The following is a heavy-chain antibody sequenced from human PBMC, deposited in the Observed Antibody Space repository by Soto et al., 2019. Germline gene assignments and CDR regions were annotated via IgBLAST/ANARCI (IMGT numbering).Heavy chain of an antibody. D-gene: IGHD3-10*01. CDR1: GGFTSTNNW. CDR3: ARSPPSSYYGGSGTFDY. CDR2: AYHSGST. V-gene: IGHV4-4*02. Sequence: QLQLQESGPGLVRPSGTLSLTCAVSGGFTSTNNWWSWVRQPPGKGLEWIGAAYHSGSTKYNPSRKSRVSISVDKSKNQISLKLTSATAADTAVYYCARSPPSSYYGGSGTFDYWGQGTLVTVSS. J-gene: IGHJ4*02.